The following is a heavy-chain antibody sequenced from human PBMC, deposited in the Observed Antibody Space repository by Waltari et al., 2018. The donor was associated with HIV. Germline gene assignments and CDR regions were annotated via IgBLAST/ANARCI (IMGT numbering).Heavy chain of an antibody. CDR3: ATSGIQKSGSSGFNY. V-gene: IGHV4-34*01. CDR1: GGSFSGYY. Sequence: QVQLQQWGAGLLKPSETLSLTCAVYGGSFSGYYWSWIRQPPGKGLEWIGEINHSGSTNYNPSLKSRVTISVDTSKNQFSLKLSSVTAADTAVYYCATSGIQKSGSSGFNYWGQGTLVTVSS. CDR2: INHSGST. J-gene: IGHJ4*02. D-gene: IGHD3-10*01.